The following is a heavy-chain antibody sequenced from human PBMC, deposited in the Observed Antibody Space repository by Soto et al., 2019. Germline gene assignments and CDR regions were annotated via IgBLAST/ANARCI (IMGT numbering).Heavy chain of an antibody. Sequence: QVQLVESGGGVVQPGRSLRLSCAASGFTFSSYGMHWVRQAPGKGLEWVAVISYDGSNKYYADSVKGRFTISRDNSKNTLYLQMNSLRAEDTAVYYCVKSGYCSGGSCYWYFDLWGRGTLVTVSS. CDR1: GFTFSSYG. V-gene: IGHV3-30*18. J-gene: IGHJ2*01. CDR3: VKSGYCSGGSCYWYFDL. CDR2: ISYDGSNK. D-gene: IGHD2-15*01.